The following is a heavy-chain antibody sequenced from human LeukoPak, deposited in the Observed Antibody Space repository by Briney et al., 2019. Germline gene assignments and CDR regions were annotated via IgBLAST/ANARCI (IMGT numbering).Heavy chain of an antibody. V-gene: IGHV3-20*04. CDR2: INWNGGST. CDR3: ARPYGSGSYLDAFDI. J-gene: IGHJ3*02. D-gene: IGHD3-10*01. Sequence: GGSLRLSCAASGFTFYDYGMSWVRQAPGKGLEWVSGINWNGGSTGYADSVKGRFTISRDNAKNSLYLQMNSLRAEDTALYYCARPYGSGSYLDAFDIWGQGTMVTVSS. CDR1: GFTFYDYG.